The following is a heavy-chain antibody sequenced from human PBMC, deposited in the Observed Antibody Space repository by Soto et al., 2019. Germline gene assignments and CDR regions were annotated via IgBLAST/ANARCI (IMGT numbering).Heavy chain of an antibody. CDR3: ARRYGYIFDY. D-gene: IGHD1-1*01. V-gene: IGHV4-59*12. CDR2: IYYSGST. J-gene: IGHJ4*02. CDR1: GGSISSYY. Sequence: SETLSLTCTVSGGSISSYYWSWIRQPPGKGLEWIGYIYYSGSTNYNPSLKSRVTISVDTSKNQFSLKLSSVTAADTALYYCARRYGYIFDYWGQGSLVTVSS.